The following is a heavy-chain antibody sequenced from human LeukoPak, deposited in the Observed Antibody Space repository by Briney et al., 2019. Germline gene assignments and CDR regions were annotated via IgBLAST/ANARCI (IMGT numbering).Heavy chain of an antibody. J-gene: IGHJ3*02. CDR1: GFTFSDYY. V-gene: IGHV3-11*06. Sequence: GGSLRLSCAASGFTFSDYYMSWIRQAPGKGLEWVSFITGSSRSINYVDSVKGRFTISRDNAKSSMYLQMNSLRAEDTAVYFCARVVYRYGYAFDIWGQGTEVTVSS. CDR3: ARVVYRYGYAFDI. D-gene: IGHD5-18*01. CDR2: ITGSSRSI.